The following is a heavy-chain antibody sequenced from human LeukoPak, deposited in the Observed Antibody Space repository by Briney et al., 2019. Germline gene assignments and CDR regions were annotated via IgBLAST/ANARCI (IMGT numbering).Heavy chain of an antibody. J-gene: IGHJ4*02. Sequence: ASVKVSCKASGYTFTSYGTSWVRQAPGQGLEWMGWINTNSGEPHLTNRFQGWVTLTRDTSISTAYMELTRLTSDDTAVYYCANSGYYWGFDYWGQGTLVTVSS. CDR2: INTNSGEP. CDR1: GYTFTSYG. CDR3: ANSGYYWGFDY. D-gene: IGHD5-12*01. V-gene: IGHV1-2*04.